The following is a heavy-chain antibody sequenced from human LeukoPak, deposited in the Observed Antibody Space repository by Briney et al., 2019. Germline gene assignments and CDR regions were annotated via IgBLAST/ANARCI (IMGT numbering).Heavy chain of an antibody. V-gene: IGHV1-69*13. CDR2: IIPIFGTA. CDR3: ARHRRDGYNQPIDY. J-gene: IGHJ4*02. CDR1: GGTFSSYA. D-gene: IGHD5-24*01. Sequence: SVKVSCKASGGTFSSYAISWVRQAPGQGLEWMGGIIPIFGTANYAQKFQGRGTITADESTSTAYMELSSLRSEDTAVYYCARHRRDGYNQPIDYWGQGTLVTVSS.